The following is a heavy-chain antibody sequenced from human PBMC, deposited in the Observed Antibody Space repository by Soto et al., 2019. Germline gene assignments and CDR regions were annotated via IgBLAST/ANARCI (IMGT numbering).Heavy chain of an antibody. V-gene: IGHV2-5*02. CDR1: GFSLSTSGVG. CDR2: IRWDDDK. J-gene: IGHJ4*02. D-gene: IGHD3-3*01. CDR3: VHSRSGGAVDY. Sequence: QITLKESGPTLVKPTQTLTLTCTFSGFSLSTSGVGVGWIRQPPGKALEWLALIRWDDDKYYSPSLKSRLTISKDNYKNQVVLTMTNMDPVDTATYYCVHSRSGGAVDYWGQGTLVTVSS.